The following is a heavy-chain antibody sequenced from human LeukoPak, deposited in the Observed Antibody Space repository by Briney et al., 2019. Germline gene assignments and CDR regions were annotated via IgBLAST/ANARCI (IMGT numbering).Heavy chain of an antibody. Sequence: GGSLRLSCAASGFTFSSYRMNWVRQAPGKGLEWVSYISSGSSIIYYADTVKGRFTISRDNAKNSLYLQMNSLRVEDTAVYYCASGGGDAFDIWGQGTMVAVSS. CDR1: GFTFSSYR. J-gene: IGHJ3*02. D-gene: IGHD3-16*01. CDR2: ISSGSSII. CDR3: ASGGGDAFDI. V-gene: IGHV3-48*01.